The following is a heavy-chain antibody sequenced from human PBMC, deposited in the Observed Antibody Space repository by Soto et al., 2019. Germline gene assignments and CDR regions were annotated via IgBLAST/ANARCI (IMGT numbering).Heavy chain of an antibody. CDR1: GFSVSNNF. CDR3: ARDGGPHRTNGV. Sequence: EVQLVESGGGLVQPGGSLTLSCAASGFSVSNNFMKWVRQAPGKGLEWVSLIFSGGDTRYADFVRGRFTISRDNSKNTVYLQIDSLRAEDAAVYYCARDGGPHRTNGVWGQGTMVTVSS. CDR2: IFSGGDT. J-gene: IGHJ3*01. V-gene: IGHV3-66*01. D-gene: IGHD2-8*01.